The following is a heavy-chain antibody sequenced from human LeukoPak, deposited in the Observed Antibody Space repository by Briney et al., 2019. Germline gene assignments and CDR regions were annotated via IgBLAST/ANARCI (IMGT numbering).Heavy chain of an antibody. CDR3: AKAGTTGIHHWFDP. J-gene: IGHJ5*02. V-gene: IGHV4-38-2*01. Sequence: SETLSLTCVVSGYSISNDYYWGWIRQPPGKGLEWIGNIYHSGGSYYNPSLKSRVTILVDTAKNQFSLKLSSVTAADTAVYYCAKAGTTGIHHWFDPWGQGNLVTVSS. D-gene: IGHD1-1*01. CDR2: IYHSGGS. CDR1: GYSISNDYY.